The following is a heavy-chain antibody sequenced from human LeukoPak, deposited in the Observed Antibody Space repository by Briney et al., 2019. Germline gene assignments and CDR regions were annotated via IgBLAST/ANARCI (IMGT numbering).Heavy chain of an antibody. D-gene: IGHD2-15*01. J-gene: IGHJ4*02. CDR2: ISSSSSYI. V-gene: IGHV3-21*01. CDR3: ASWGCSGGSCYSGEFDY. CDR1: GFTFSSYS. Sequence: GGSLRLSCAASGFTFSSYSMNWVRQAPGKGLEWVSSISSSSSYIYYADSVKGRLTISRDNAKNSLYLQMNSLRAEDTAVYYCASWGCSGGSCYSGEFDYWGQGTLVTVSS.